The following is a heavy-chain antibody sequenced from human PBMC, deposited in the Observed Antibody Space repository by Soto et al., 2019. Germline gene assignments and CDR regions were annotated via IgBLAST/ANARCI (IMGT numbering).Heavy chain of an antibody. V-gene: IGHV3-33*08. CDR1: GFAFSTYG. CDR2: IWADGSRQ. Sequence: QVQLVESGGGEIQPWKSLRLSCSASGFAFSTYGMHWVRQDPGKGLERVAVIWADGSRQFYGDSVKCRFTLSRDKSQNTLYLQMSSLRVDDPAVYYCVGGTGYCALSDYWGQGTLVTVSS. J-gene: IGHJ4*02. CDR3: VGGTGYCALSDY. D-gene: IGHD3-9*01.